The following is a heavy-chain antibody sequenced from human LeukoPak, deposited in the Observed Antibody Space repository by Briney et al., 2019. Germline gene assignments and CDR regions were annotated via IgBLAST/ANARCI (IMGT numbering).Heavy chain of an antibody. D-gene: IGHD6-13*01. CDR3: ARDRIAAASVYCYYGMDV. CDR1: GFTFSSYA. J-gene: IGHJ6*02. Sequence: GGSLRLSCAASGFTFSSYAMHWVRQAPGKGLEWVAVISYDGSNKYYADSVKGRFTISRDNSKNTLYLQMNSLRAEDTAVYYCARDRIAAASVYCYYGMDVWGQGTTVTVSS. CDR2: ISYDGSNK. V-gene: IGHV3-30*04.